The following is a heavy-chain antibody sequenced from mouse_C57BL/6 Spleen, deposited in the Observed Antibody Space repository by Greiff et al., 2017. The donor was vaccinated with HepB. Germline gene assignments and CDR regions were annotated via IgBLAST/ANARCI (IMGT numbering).Heavy chain of an antibody. CDR2: IDPSDSYT. CDR3: ARPTVVATDAVDY. CDR1: GYTFTSYW. Sequence: QVQLQQPGAELVRPGTSVKLSCKASGYTFTSYWMHWVKQRPGQGLEWIGVIDPSDSYTNYNQKYKGKATLTVDTSSSTAYMQLSSLTSEDSAVYYCARPTVVATDAVDYWGQGTSVPVSS. J-gene: IGHJ4*01. D-gene: IGHD1-1*01. V-gene: IGHV1-59*01.